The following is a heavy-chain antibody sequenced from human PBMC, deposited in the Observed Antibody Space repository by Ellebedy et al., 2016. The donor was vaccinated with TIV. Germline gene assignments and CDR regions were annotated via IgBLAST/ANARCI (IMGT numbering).Heavy chain of an antibody. V-gene: IGHV4-39*01. J-gene: IGHJ6*02. CDR1: GGSISTTSYY. Sequence: MPGGSLRLSCTVSGGSISTTSYYWDWIRQPPGKGLEWIGSIFYSGVTYYNPSLKSRLTISVDTSKNQFSLRLNSVTAADTATYYCSRPSSGWGGMHVWGQGTTVTVS. D-gene: IGHD6-19*01. CDR3: SRPSSGWGGMHV. CDR2: IFYSGVT.